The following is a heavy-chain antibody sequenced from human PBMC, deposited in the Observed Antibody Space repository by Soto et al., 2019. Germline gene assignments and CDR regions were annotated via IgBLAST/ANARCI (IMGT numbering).Heavy chain of an antibody. CDR2: FSLSGTT. V-gene: IGHV4-4*07. CDR3: ARGMTPPGAPAWYYFDS. D-gene: IGHD2-8*02. J-gene: IGHJ4*02. CDR1: GASITGSFF. Sequence: SETLSLTCTVSGASITGSFFWGWIRQPAGKGLEWIGRFSLSGTTNYNPSLGSRVTMSADVSKNQFSLRLTSVTAADTALYYCARGMTPPGAPAWYYFDSWGQGTLVTVSS.